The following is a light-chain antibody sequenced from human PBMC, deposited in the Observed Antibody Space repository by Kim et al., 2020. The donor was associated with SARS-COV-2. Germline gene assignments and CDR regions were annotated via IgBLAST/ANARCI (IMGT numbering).Light chain of an antibody. Sequence: QSALTKPASVSGSPGQSITISCTGTSSDVGGYNYVSWYQQHPGKAPKLMIYDVSNRPSGVSNRFSGSKSGNTASLTISGLQAEDEADYYCSSYTSSSTLVFCVGTQLTVL. CDR3: SSYTSSSTLV. J-gene: IGLJ3*02. V-gene: IGLV2-14*03. CDR1: SSDVGGYNY. CDR2: DVS.